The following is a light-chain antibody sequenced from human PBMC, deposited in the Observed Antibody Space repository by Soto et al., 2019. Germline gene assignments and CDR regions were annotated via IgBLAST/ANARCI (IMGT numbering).Light chain of an antibody. V-gene: IGLV2-14*03. CDR2: DVS. J-gene: IGLJ1*01. CDR1: SSDVGGYNY. CDR3: SSYTTSNTRQIV. Sequence: QSVLTQPASVSGSPGQSITISCTGTSSDVGGYNYVSWYQHHPGKAPELIIYDVSNRPSGVSIRFSGSKSDNTASLTISGLQPEDEADYHCSSYTTSNTRQIVFGTGTKVT.